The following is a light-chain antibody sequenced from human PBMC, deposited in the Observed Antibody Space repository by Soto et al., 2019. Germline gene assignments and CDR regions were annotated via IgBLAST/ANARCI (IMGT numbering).Light chain of an antibody. CDR3: SSYTTSTTPYV. V-gene: IGLV2-14*01. CDR1: SSDVGGYNY. J-gene: IGLJ1*01. CDR2: EVT. Sequence: QSVLTQPASVSGSPGQSITISCTGASSDVGGYNYVSWYQQHPGKAPKLLIYEVTNRPPGVSNRFSGSKSGNTASLTISGLRAEDEADYYCSSYTTSTTPYVFGTGTKVTVL.